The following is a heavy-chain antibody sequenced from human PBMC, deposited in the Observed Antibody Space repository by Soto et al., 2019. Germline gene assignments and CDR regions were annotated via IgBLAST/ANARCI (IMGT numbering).Heavy chain of an antibody. Sequence: WTWIRQPAGKGLEWIGRIYTSASINYNPSLKGRVTLSVDTSTNQVSLRLASVTAADTAIYYCARDREAGYNFSYGMDVWGQGTTVTVSS. CDR3: ARDREAGYNFSYGMDV. D-gene: IGHD6-19*01. CDR2: IYTSASI. V-gene: IGHV4-4*07. J-gene: IGHJ6*02.